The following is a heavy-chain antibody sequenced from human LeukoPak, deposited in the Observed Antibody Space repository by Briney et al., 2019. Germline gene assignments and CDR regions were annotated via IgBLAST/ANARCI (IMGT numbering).Heavy chain of an antibody. CDR3: ARRTRGYSYGSLDY. J-gene: IGHJ4*02. Sequence: SETLSLTCTVSGSSISSSSYYWGWIRQPPGKGLEWIGSIYYSGSTYYNPSLKSRVTISVDTSKNQFSLKLSSVTAADTAVYYCARRTRGYSYGSLDYWGQGTLVTVSS. V-gene: IGHV4-39*01. D-gene: IGHD5-18*01. CDR1: GSSISSSSYY. CDR2: IYYSGST.